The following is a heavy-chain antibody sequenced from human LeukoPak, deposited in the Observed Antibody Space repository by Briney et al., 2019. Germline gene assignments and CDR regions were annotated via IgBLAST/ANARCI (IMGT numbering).Heavy chain of an antibody. J-gene: IGHJ4*02. D-gene: IGHD6-19*01. CDR1: GFTFSSYE. V-gene: IGHV3-48*03. CDR2: ISSSGSTI. CDR3: ARAKYSSGWTIDY. Sequence: GGSLRLSCAASGFTFSSYEMNWVRQAPGKGLEWVSYISSSGSTIYYADSVKGRFTISRDNAKNSLYLQMNSLGAEDTAVYYCARAKYSSGWTIDYWGQGTLVTVSS.